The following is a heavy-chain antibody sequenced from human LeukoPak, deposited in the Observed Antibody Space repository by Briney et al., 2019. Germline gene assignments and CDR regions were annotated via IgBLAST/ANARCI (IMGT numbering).Heavy chain of an antibody. CDR1: GGTFSSYA. CDR2: TIPIFGTA. Sequence: SVKVSCKASGGTFSSYAISWVRQAPGQGLEWMGGTIPIFGTANYAQKFQGRVTITADESTSTAYMELSSLRSEDTAVYYCARGDSGYYPFDYWGQGTLVTVSS. V-gene: IGHV1-69*01. CDR3: ARGDSGYYPFDY. J-gene: IGHJ4*02. D-gene: IGHD3-22*01.